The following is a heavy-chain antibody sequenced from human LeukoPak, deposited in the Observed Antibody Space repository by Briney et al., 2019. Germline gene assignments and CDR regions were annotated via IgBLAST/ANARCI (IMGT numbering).Heavy chain of an antibody. D-gene: IGHD2-2*01. CDR2: ISSSSSYI. CDR1: GFTFGDYG. Sequence: GGSLRLSCTGSGFTFGDYGMSWVRQAPGKGLEWVSSISSSSSYIYYADSVKGRSTISRDNAKNSLYLQMNSLRAEDTAVYYCARAQESTSCYAWGQGTLVTVSS. J-gene: IGHJ5*02. CDR3: ARAQESTSCYA. V-gene: IGHV3-21*01.